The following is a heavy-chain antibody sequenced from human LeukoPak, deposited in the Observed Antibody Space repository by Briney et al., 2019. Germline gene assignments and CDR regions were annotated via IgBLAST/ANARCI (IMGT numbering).Heavy chain of an antibody. Sequence: GGSLRLSCAASGFTFSDVWMSWVRQAPGKGLEWVANIKQDGSEKYYVDSVKGRFTISRDNAKNSPYLQMNSLRAEDTAVYYCARGGYSIPIDYWGQGTLVTVSS. D-gene: IGHD4-11*01. CDR1: GFTFSDVW. J-gene: IGHJ4*02. V-gene: IGHV3-7*03. CDR3: ARGGYSIPIDY. CDR2: IKQDGSEK.